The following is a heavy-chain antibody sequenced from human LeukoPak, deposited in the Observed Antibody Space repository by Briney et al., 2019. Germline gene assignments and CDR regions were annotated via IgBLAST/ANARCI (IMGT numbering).Heavy chain of an antibody. CDR2: IYYSGNT. CDR1: GGSIRSTTYY. Sequence: SETLSLTCSVSGGSIRSTTYYWGWIRQPPGKGLEWIGSIYYSGNTYYSPSLMSRVTISVDTSKNQFSLNLSSVTAADTAIYYCARGRAPENWGQGTLVTVSS. J-gene: IGHJ4*02. V-gene: IGHV4-39*07. CDR3: ARGRAPEN.